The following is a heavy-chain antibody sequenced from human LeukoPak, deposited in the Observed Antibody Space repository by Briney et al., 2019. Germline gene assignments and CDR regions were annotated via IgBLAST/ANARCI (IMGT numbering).Heavy chain of an antibody. CDR2: IYYSGST. CDR1: GGSISSSSYY. D-gene: IGHD3-22*01. V-gene: IGHV4-39*07. Sequence: SETLSLTCTVSGGSISSSSYYWGWIRQPPGKGLEWIGSIYYSGSTYYNPSLKSRVTISVDTSKNQFSLKLSSVTAADTAVYYCARDIYYDSSGYFDYWGQGTLDTVSS. CDR3: ARDIYYDSSGYFDY. J-gene: IGHJ4*02.